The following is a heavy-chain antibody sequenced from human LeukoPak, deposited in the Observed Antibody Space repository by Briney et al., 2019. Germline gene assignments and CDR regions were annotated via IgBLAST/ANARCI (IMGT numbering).Heavy chain of an antibody. CDR3: ARDKSYGDSTDY. Sequence: GRSLRLSCAASGFTFSSYGMHWVRQAPGKGLEWVAVISYDGSNKYYADSVKGRFTISRDNAKKSLYLQMNSLRAEDTAVYYCARDKSYGDSTDYWGQGTLVTVSS. CDR2: ISYDGSNK. J-gene: IGHJ4*02. CDR1: GFTFSSYG. V-gene: IGHV3-30*03. D-gene: IGHD4-17*01.